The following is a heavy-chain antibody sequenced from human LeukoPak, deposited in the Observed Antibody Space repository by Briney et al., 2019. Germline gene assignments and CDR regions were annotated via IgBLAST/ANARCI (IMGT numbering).Heavy chain of an antibody. Sequence: KPSETLSLTCAVYGGSFSGYYWSWIRQPPGKGLEWIGEINHSGSTNYNPSLKSRVTISVDTSKNQFSLKLSSVTAADTAVYYFARGRRIWFDPWGQGTLVTVSS. J-gene: IGHJ5*02. CDR2: INHSGST. CDR3: ARGRRIWFDP. CDR1: GGSFSGYY. V-gene: IGHV4-34*01.